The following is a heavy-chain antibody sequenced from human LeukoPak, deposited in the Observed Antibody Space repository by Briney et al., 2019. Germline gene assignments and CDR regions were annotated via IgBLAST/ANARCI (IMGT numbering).Heavy chain of an antibody. CDR1: GGSFNGYS. Sequence: SETLSLTCAVYGGSFNGYSWSWIRQPPGKGLEWIGEINHSGGTNYNPSLKSRVTISVDTSKNQFSLKLRSVTAADTAVYYCARVCLWGGSCYVYYNGKDVWGQGTTVTVSS. V-gene: IGHV4-34*01. J-gene: IGHJ6*02. CDR2: INHSGGT. CDR3: ARVCLWGGSCYVYYNGKDV. D-gene: IGHD2-2*01.